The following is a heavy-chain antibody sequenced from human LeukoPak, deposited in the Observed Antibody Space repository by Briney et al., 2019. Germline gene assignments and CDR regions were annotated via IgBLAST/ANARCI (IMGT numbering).Heavy chain of an antibody. CDR3: AKGTCSGTRCYTGGLNY. Sequence: PGGSLRLSCAASGFTVSDNYMTWVRQAPGKGLEWVSAISGDGGSTYYADSVKGRFTISRDNSKNTLYLQMSSLRAEDTAIYYCAKGTCSGTRCYTGGLNYWGQGTLVTVSS. J-gene: IGHJ4*02. V-gene: IGHV3-23*01. D-gene: IGHD2-2*02. CDR1: GFTVSDNY. CDR2: ISGDGGST.